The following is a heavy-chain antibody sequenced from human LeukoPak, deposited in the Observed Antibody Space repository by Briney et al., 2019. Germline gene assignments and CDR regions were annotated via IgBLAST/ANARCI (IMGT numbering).Heavy chain of an antibody. J-gene: IGHJ4*02. V-gene: IGHV4-39*02. Sequence: GSLRLSCAASGFTFSSYGMHWVRQAPGKGLEWIGSIYYSGSTYYNPSLKSRVTISVDTYKNQFSLKLSSVTAADTAVYYCAREYSSGWYWGQGTLVTVSS. CDR1: GFTFSSYG. D-gene: IGHD6-19*01. CDR3: AREYSSGWY. CDR2: IYYSGST.